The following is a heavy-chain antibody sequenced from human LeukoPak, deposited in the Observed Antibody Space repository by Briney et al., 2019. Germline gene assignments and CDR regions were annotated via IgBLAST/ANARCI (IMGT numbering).Heavy chain of an antibody. D-gene: IGHD2-2*02. CDR2: INQDGSEI. Sequence: GGSLRLSCAASGFTFSTYWMTWVRQAPGKGLEWVANINQDGSEILYMDSVKGRFTISRDNAKNSLFLQMNSLRTEVTALYYCARAWRCVSTSCYTYFDPWGQGTLVTVSS. CDR3: ARAWRCVSTSCYTYFDP. J-gene: IGHJ5*02. V-gene: IGHV3-7*01. CDR1: GFTFSTYW.